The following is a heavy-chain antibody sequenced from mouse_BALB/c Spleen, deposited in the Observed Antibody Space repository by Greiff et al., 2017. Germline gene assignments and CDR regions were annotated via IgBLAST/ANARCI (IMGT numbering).Heavy chain of an antibody. Sequence: QVQLQQSGAELVRPGASVTLSCKASGYTFTDYEMHWVKQTPVHGLEWIGAIDPETGGTAYNQKFKGKATLTADKSSSTAYMELRSLTSEDSAVYYCTRHGDYDAYWGQGTLVTVSA. D-gene: IGHD2-4*01. CDR1: GYTFTDYE. V-gene: IGHV1-15*01. CDR2: IDPETGGT. J-gene: IGHJ3*01. CDR3: TRHGDYDAY.